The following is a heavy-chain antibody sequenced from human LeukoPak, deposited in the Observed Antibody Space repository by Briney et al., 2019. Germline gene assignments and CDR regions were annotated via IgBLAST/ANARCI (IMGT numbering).Heavy chain of an antibody. CDR2: ISSSSSYI. J-gene: IGHJ4*02. Sequence: GGSLRLSCAASGFTFSSYSMSWVRQAPGKGLEWVSSISSSSSYIYYADSVKGRFTISRDNAKNSLYLQMNSLRAEDTAVYYCARDTNYYGSGSLFRPFDYWGQGTLVTVSS. V-gene: IGHV3-21*01. CDR3: ARDTNYYGSGSLFRPFDY. CDR1: GFTFSSYS. D-gene: IGHD3-10*01.